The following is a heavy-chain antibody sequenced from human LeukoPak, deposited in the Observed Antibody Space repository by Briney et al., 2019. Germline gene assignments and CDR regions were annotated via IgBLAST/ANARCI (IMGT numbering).Heavy chain of an antibody. J-gene: IGHJ4*02. V-gene: IGHV4-59*01. Sequence: PSETLSLTCIVSGGSINGYYWSWIRQPPGKGLEWIGYIYYSGATNYSPSLKSRVTLSIDTSKSQFSLKLNSVTAADTAVYFCAGGGYCSRSNCFAPLLDYWGQGKLVTVSS. CDR2: IYYSGAT. D-gene: IGHD2-2*01. CDR1: GGSINGYY. CDR3: AGGGYCSRSNCFAPLLDY.